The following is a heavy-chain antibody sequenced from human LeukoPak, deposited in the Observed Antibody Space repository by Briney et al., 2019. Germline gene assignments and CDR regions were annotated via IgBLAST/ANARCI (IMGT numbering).Heavy chain of an antibody. Sequence: SETLSLTCAVSGVSISPYWAWIRQPPGKGLEWIGYIHTSGSNNQYPSLKSRVTISVDKSKNHFSLRLTSVTAADTAVYYCARLSAAVHLGAFDLWGQGTMVTVSS. D-gene: IGHD3-3*01. CDR1: GVSISPY. CDR3: ARLSAAVHLGAFDL. CDR2: IHTSGSN. V-gene: IGHV4-4*09. J-gene: IGHJ3*01.